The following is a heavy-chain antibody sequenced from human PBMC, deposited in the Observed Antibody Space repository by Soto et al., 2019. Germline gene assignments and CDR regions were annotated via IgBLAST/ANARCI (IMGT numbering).Heavy chain of an antibody. J-gene: IGHJ4*02. V-gene: IGHV4-59*01. CDR3: ARYRREAVAGYTLDK. D-gene: IGHD6-13*01. Sequence: PSETLSLTCTVSGGSISSNYWTWIRQPPGKGLEWIGYVYNSGSTNYNPSLKSRVTISEDTSKSQFSLKVNSMTAADTAVYYCARYRREAVAGYTLDKWGQGIWSPSP. CDR2: VYNSGST. CDR1: GGSISSNY.